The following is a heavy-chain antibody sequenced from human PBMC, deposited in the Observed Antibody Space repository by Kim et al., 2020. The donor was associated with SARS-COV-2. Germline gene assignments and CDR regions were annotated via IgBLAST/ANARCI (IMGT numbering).Heavy chain of an antibody. CDR3: VRDRPDMLTGYAHYYYYGMDV. CDR2: INSDGSNS. D-gene: IGHD3-9*01. J-gene: IGHJ6*02. V-gene: IGHV3-74*01. Sequence: GGSLRLSCAASGFAFSTYWMHWVRQAPGKGLEWVSRINSDGSNSSYADSVKGRFTISRDNAKNTLYLQVNSLRDEDTAVYYCVRDRPDMLTGYAHYYYYGMDVWGQGTTVTVSS. CDR1: GFAFSTYW.